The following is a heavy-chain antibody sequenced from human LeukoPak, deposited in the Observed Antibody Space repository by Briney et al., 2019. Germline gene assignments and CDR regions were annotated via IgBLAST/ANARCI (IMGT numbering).Heavy chain of an antibody. CDR2: IYSGGST. J-gene: IGHJ6*02. CDR1: GFTFSSSA. Sequence: PGGSLRLSCAASGFTFSSSAMSWVRQAPGKGLEWVSVIYSGGSTYYADSVKGRFTISRDNSKNTLYLQMNSLRAEDTAVYYCARDDDRYGDYVYYYYYYGMDVWGQGTTVTVSS. CDR3: ARDDDRYGDYVYYYYYYGMDV. V-gene: IGHV3-66*01. D-gene: IGHD4-17*01.